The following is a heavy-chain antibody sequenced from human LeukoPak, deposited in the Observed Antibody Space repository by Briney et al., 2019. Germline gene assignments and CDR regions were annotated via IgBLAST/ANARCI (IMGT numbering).Heavy chain of an antibody. CDR1: GFTFNNYW. Sequence: GGSLRLSCAASGFTFNNYWMSWVRQAPGKGLEWVANIKQDGSVKYYVDSVRGRFTISGDNAKNSLYLQMNSLRAGDTAVYYCARIGYSSSSNDYWGQGTLVIVSS. V-gene: IGHV3-7*01. D-gene: IGHD6-6*01. J-gene: IGHJ4*02. CDR2: IKQDGSVK. CDR3: ARIGYSSSSNDY.